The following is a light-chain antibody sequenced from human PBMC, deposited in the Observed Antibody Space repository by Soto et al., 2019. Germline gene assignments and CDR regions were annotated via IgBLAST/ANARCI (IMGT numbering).Light chain of an antibody. CDR2: GAS. J-gene: IGKJ2*01. CDR3: QQYGDSPHT. Sequence: EIVLKQSPGTLSMSPGERATLSCRASQSISSRYLGWYQQKPGQAPRLLIHGASSRATGIPDRFSGSGSGTDFTLTINRLEPEDFAVYFCQQYGDSPHTFGQGTNLEIK. CDR1: QSISSRY. V-gene: IGKV3-20*01.